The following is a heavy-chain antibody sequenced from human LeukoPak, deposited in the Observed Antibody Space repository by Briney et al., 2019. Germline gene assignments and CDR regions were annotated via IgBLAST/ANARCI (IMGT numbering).Heavy chain of an antibody. CDR2: TVSRGTT. CDR3: AKARGAAAANDFDY. Sequence: GGSLRLSCVASGFTFTSDAMNWVRQAPGKGLEWVSSTVSRGTTQYADSVKGRFTISRDNSKNTLYLQMNSLRAEDTAIYYCAKARGAAAANDFDYWGQGTLVTVSS. J-gene: IGHJ4*02. D-gene: IGHD6-13*01. V-gene: IGHV3-23*01. CDR1: GFTFTSDA.